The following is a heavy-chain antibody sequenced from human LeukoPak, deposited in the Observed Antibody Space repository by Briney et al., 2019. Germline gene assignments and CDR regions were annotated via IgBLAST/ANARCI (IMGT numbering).Heavy chain of an antibody. J-gene: IGHJ4*02. V-gene: IGHV3-48*03. D-gene: IGHD5-12*01. Sequence: GGSLRLSCSASGFAFSGREMAWVRQAPGKGLEGVSYISSNGKSILHADSVKGRITISRDNAKKSLYLQLGGLRVGDSAFYYCVRASYTGFDLHFDQWGQGTLVTVPS. CDR1: GFAFSGRE. CDR2: ISSNGKSI. CDR3: VRASYTGFDLHFDQ.